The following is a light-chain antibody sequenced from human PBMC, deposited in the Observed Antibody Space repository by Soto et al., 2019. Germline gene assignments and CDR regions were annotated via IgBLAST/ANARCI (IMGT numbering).Light chain of an antibody. CDR1: QSISSW. CDR2: KAS. Sequence: DIQMTQSPSTLSASVGDRVTITCRASQSISSWLAWYQQKPGKAPKLLIYKASTLESGVPSRFSGSGSGKEFTLTISSLQPDDFATYYCQQYSSYLFTFGPGTKVDIK. V-gene: IGKV1-5*03. J-gene: IGKJ3*01. CDR3: QQYSSYLFT.